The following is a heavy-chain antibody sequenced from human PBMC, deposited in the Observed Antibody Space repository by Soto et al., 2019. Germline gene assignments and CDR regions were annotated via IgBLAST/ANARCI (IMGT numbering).Heavy chain of an antibody. CDR1: GGTFSSYA. CDR3: ARDQDSGYVINLLYFYNMDV. J-gene: IGHJ6*02. D-gene: IGHD5-12*01. CDR2: IIPIFGTA. Sequence: QVQLVQSGAEVKKPGSSVKVSYKASGGTFSSYAISWVRQAPGQGLEWMGGIIPIFGTANYAQKFQGRVTITADESTSTAYMELSSLRSEDTAVYYCARDQDSGYVINLLYFYNMDVWGQGTTVTVSS. V-gene: IGHV1-69*12.